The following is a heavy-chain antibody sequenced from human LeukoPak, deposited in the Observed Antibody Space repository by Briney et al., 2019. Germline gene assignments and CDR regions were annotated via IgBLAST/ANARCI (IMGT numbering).Heavy chain of an antibody. Sequence: GGSLRLSCAPSRFTFRRHCMGGVPHAPGRGLEWVANIKKDGNQYKVESVEGRFIISRDNARNSLSLRMSSLRVEDSAMYYCGRGPGYGERLDYFDHWGRETLV. CDR2: IKKDGNQ. J-gene: IGHJ4*02. V-gene: IGHV3-7*01. D-gene: IGHD4-17*01. CDR1: RFTFRRHC. CDR3: GRGPGYGERLDYFDH.